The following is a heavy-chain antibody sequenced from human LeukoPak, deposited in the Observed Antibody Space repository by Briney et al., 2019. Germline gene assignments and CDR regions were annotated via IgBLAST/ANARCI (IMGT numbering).Heavy chain of an antibody. CDR1: GVSITSNY. CDR2: THHSGAT. CDR3: ARSSGHSYGDFDY. V-gene: IGHV4-59*01. Sequence: SETLSLTCSVSGVSITSNYWSWIRQPPGKGLEWLGYTHHSGATSYNPSLKSRGTMSLDTSNNQFSLKLSSVTAADTAVYYCARSSGHSYGDFDYRGQGNLVTVSS. J-gene: IGHJ4*02. D-gene: IGHD5-18*01.